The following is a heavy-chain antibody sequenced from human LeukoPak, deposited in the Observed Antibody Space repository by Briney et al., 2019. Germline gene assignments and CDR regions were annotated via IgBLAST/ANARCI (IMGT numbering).Heavy chain of an antibody. CDR1: GFTFSSYA. J-gene: IGHJ4*02. Sequence: PGGCLRLSCAASGFTFSSYAMSWVRQAPGKGLEWVSAISGSGGSTYYADSVKGRFTISRDNSKNTLYLQMNSLRAEDTAVYYCAKASRLEGYSSSWYVFDYWGQGTLVTVSS. D-gene: IGHD6-13*01. V-gene: IGHV3-23*01. CDR2: ISGSGGST. CDR3: AKASRLEGYSSSWYVFDY.